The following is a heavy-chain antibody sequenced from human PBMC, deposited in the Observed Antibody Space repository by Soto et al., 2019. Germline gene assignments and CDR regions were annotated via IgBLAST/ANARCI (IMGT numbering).Heavy chain of an antibody. CDR2: ISSSSSTI. J-gene: IGHJ6*02. Sequence: GGSLRLSCSASGFTFSSYSMNWVRQAPGKGLEWVSYISSSSSTIYYADSVKGRFTISRDNAKNSLYLQMNSLRDEDTAVYYCARDVGEYYGSGSYYNVDYYYYYGMDVWGQGTTVTVSS. CDR3: ARDVGEYYGSGSYYNVDYYYYYGMDV. V-gene: IGHV3-48*02. CDR1: GFTFSSYS. D-gene: IGHD3-10*01.